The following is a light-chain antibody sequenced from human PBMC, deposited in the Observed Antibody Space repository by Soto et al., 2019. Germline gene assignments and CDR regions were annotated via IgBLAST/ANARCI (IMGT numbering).Light chain of an antibody. CDR3: QRTYNVPRYT. CDR2: SAP. Sequence: DIQLTQSPSSLSASVGDRVTITCRVSQGISSYLSRNRQKPGKDPKILIYSAPKLQCGVPSRFSGSGSGTDFTLTFSSLQPEDVASYYGQRTYNVPRYTFGQGTYLEIK. J-gene: IGKJ2*01. V-gene: IGKV1-27*01. CDR1: QGISSY.